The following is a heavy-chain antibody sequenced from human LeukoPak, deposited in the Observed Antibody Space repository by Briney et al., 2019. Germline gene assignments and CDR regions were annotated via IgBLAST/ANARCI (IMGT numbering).Heavy chain of an antibody. D-gene: IGHD3-22*01. CDR2: IRFDDTKK. Sequence: RGSLRLSCAASGFIFSDYAMHWVRQAPGKGLEWVAFIRFDDTKKYYADSVKGRFTISRDESKNILFLQMNSLRPEDTAIYYCAKAPHSFYYDTSGIQDWGQGTLVTVSS. V-gene: IGHV3-30*02. CDR1: GFIFSDYA. J-gene: IGHJ1*01. CDR3: AKAPHSFYYDTSGIQD.